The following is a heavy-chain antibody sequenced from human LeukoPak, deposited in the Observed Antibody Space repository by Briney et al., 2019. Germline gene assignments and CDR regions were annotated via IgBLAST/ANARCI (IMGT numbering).Heavy chain of an antibody. CDR2: IYYSGST. Sequence: SETLSLTCTVSGGSISSYYWSWIRQPPGKGLEWIGYIYYSGSTNYNPSLKSRVTISVDTSKNQFSLKLSSVTAADTAVYYCARQDIVVVPGSFDIWGQGTMVTVSS. V-gene: IGHV4-59*01. CDR3: ARQDIVVVPGSFDI. D-gene: IGHD2-2*01. CDR1: GGSISSYY. J-gene: IGHJ3*02.